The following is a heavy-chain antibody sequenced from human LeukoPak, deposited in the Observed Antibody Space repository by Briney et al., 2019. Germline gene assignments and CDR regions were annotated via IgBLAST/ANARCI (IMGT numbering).Heavy chain of an antibody. Sequence: GGSLRPSCAASGFTFSSYAMSWVRQAPGKGLEWVSAISGSGGSTYYADSVKGRFTISRDNSKNTLYLQMNSLRAEDTAVYYCAKDSGSYNWYFDLWGRGTLVTVSS. J-gene: IGHJ2*01. V-gene: IGHV3-23*01. CDR2: ISGSGGST. CDR3: AKDSGSYNWYFDL. D-gene: IGHD1-26*01. CDR1: GFTFSSYA.